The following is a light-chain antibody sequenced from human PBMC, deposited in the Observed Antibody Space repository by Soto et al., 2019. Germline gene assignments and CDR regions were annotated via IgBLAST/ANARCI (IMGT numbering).Light chain of an antibody. Sequence: QSVLTQPASVTGSLGQTSSISCRGTSRDGGGYNLISWEQQHPGKGPKVRIYEARKRPSGISDRFSRSKSRNTASLTISGLQAEDEGDYSCCSSAGGSLYVFRPGPKVTVL. CDR2: EAR. J-gene: IGLJ1*01. CDR1: SRDGGGYNL. CDR3: CSSAGGSLYV. V-gene: IGLV2-23*01.